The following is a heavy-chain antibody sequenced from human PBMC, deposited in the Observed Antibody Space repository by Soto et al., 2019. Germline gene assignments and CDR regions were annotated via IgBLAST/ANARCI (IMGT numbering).Heavy chain of an antibody. J-gene: IGHJ3*02. CDR2: IYYSGST. Sequence: QVQLQESGPGLVKPSQTLSLTCTVSGGSISSGDYYWSWIRQPPGKGLEWIGYIYYSGSTYYNPSLKSRVTRSVDTSKNQFSLKLSSVTAVDTAVYYCARDIYDSSGYYYGDAFDIWGQGTMVTVSS. CDR1: GGSISSGDYY. CDR3: ARDIYDSSGYYYGDAFDI. D-gene: IGHD3-22*01. V-gene: IGHV4-30-4*01.